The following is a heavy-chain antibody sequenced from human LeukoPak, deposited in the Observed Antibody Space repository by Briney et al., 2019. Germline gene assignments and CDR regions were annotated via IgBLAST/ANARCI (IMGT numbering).Heavy chain of an antibody. V-gene: IGHV4-39*01. D-gene: IGHD3-22*01. CDR3: ARNLNPMIVPTTFARGAFDI. CDR2: IYYSGST. J-gene: IGHJ3*02. Sequence: PSETLSLTCTVSGGSISSSSYYWGWIRQPPGKGLEWIGSIYYSGSTYYNPSLKSRVTISVDTSKNQFSLKLSSVTAADTAVYYCARNLNPMIVPTTFARGAFDIWGQGTMVTVSS. CDR1: GGSISSSSYY.